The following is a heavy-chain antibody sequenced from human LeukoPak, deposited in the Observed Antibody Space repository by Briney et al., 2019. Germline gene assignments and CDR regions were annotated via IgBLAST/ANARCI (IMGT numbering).Heavy chain of an antibody. J-gene: IGHJ5*02. D-gene: IGHD6-13*01. CDR1: GGSISSTSYF. V-gene: IGHV4-39*01. CDR3: ARRAQLGIAAAIFWFDP. CDR2: IYYSGST. Sequence: SETLSLTCTVSGGSISSTSYFWGWIRQPPGKGLEWIGSIYYSGSTNYNPSLKSPVTMSVDTPKNQFSLKLTSVTAADTAVYYCARRAQLGIAAAIFWFDPWGQGTLVTVSS.